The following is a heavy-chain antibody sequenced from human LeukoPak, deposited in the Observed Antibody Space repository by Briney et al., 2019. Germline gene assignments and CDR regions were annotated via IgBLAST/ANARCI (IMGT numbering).Heavy chain of an antibody. J-gene: IGHJ4*02. CDR3: ARGYDYVWGSYRPD. D-gene: IGHD3-16*02. Sequence: ASVKVSCKASGGTFSSYAISWVRQAPGQGLEWMGGIIPIFGTANYAQKFQGRVTITADESTSTAYMELSSLRFEDTAVYYCARGYDYVWGSYRPDWGQGTLVTVSS. CDR2: IIPIFGTA. CDR1: GGTFSSYA. V-gene: IGHV1-69*13.